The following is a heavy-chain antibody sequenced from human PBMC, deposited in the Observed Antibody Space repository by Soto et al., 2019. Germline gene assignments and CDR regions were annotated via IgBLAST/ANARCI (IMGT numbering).Heavy chain of an antibody. V-gene: IGHV4-34*01. CDR1: GGSFSGYY. J-gene: IGHJ5*02. CDR2: INHSGST. CDR3: ARAMVRGVIGDYNWFDP. Sequence: QVQLQQWGAGLLKPSETLSLTCAVYGGSFSGYYWSWIRQPPGKGLEWIGEINHSGSTNYNPSLKRRVTRSVDPSKHQFSLKLSSVTAADTAVYYCARAMVRGVIGDYNWFDPWGQGTLVTVSS. D-gene: IGHD3-10*01.